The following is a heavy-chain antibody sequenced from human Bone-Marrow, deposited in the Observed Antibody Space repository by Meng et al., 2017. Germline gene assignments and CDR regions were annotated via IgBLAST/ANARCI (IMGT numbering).Heavy chain of an antibody. D-gene: IGHD3-9*01. Sequence: GGSLRLSCAASGFTFSSYDMHWVRQATGKGLEWVSAIGTAGDTYYPGSVKGRFTISRENAKNSLYLQMNSLRAGDTAVYYCARGERDYDILAGYSSAGSDDAFDIWGQGTMVTVSS. J-gene: IGHJ3*02. CDR3: ARGERDYDILAGYSSAGSDDAFDI. V-gene: IGHV3-13*01. CDR1: GFTFSSYD. CDR2: IGTAGDT.